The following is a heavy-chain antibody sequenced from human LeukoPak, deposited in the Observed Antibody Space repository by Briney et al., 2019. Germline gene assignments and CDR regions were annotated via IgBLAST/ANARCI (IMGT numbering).Heavy chain of an antibody. CDR3: AGVSVRLAYFDY. Sequence: GASVKVSCKASGYTFSGYYMHWVRQAPGQGLEWMGWINPNSGGTNYAQKFQGRVTMTRDTSISTAYMELSRLRSDDTAVYYCAGVSVRLAYFDYWGQGTLVTVSS. V-gene: IGHV1-2*02. CDR1: GYTFSGYY. D-gene: IGHD6-19*01. CDR2: INPNSGGT. J-gene: IGHJ4*02.